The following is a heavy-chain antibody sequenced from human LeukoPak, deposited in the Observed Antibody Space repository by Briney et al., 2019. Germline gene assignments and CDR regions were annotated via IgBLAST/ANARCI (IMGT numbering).Heavy chain of an antibody. Sequence: GGSLRLSCAASGFTFDDYSMNWVRRAPGKGLEWVSFISTSSSTMYYADSVKGRITISRDNAKNSLYLQMNSLRAEDTAVYYCASDKIVGATKFDYWGQGTLVTVSS. CDR3: ASDKIVGATKFDY. CDR2: ISTSSSTM. V-gene: IGHV3-48*04. CDR1: GFTFDDYS. D-gene: IGHD1-26*01. J-gene: IGHJ4*02.